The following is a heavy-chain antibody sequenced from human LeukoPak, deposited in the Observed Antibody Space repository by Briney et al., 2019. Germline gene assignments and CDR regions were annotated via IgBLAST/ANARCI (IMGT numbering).Heavy chain of an antibody. Sequence: SETRSLTCTVSGGSISSSSYYWGWIRQPPGKGLEWIGSIYYSGSTYYNPSLKSRVTISVDTSKNQFSLKLSSVTAADTAVYYCARHVIAAEYFQHWGQGTLVTVSS. D-gene: IGHD6-13*01. CDR3: ARHVIAAEYFQH. CDR2: IYYSGST. J-gene: IGHJ1*01. V-gene: IGHV4-39*01. CDR1: GGSISSSSYY.